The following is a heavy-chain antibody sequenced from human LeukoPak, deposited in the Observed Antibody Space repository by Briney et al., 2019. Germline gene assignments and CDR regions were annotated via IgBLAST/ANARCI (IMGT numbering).Heavy chain of an antibody. D-gene: IGHD3-10*01. CDR3: AREDEITMVRGVIYY. CDR1: GFTFSSYD. V-gene: IGHV3-13*01. Sequence: PGGSLRLSCAASGFTFSSYDIHWVRQATGKGLEWVSGIGTAGEIYYPGSVKGRFTISRENAKNSLYLQMNSLRSEDTAVYYCAREDEITMVRGVIYYWGQGTLVTVSS. J-gene: IGHJ4*02. CDR2: IGTAGEI.